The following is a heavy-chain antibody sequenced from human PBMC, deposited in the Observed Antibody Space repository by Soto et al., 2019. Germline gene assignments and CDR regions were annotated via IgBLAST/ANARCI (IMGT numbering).Heavy chain of an antibody. Sequence: GASVKVSCKASGYRFTNHGISWVRQAPGQGLEWMGWISGNDGKTKYARKFQGRVTMTTDTSTSTAYMEMNSLRHDDTAVYYCAKVIAVAGPRKYYFDYWGQGTLVTVSS. CDR2: ISGNDGKT. CDR1: GYRFTNHG. V-gene: IGHV1-18*01. J-gene: IGHJ4*02. CDR3: AKVIAVAGPRKYYFDY. D-gene: IGHD6-19*01.